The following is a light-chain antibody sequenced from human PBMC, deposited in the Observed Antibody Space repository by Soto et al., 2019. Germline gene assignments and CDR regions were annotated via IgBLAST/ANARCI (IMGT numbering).Light chain of an antibody. CDR2: LGS. Sequence: DIVMTQSPLSLPVTPGEPASISCRSSQSLLHSNGDNYLDWYVQKAGQSPQLLIYLGSNRASGVPGRFSVSGSGSDSTLQITRVQAEDVWIYYCMHDLQSPRSFGPWTKVDIK. CDR3: MHDLQSPRS. J-gene: IGKJ3*01. CDR1: QSLLHSNGDNY. V-gene: IGKV2-28*01.